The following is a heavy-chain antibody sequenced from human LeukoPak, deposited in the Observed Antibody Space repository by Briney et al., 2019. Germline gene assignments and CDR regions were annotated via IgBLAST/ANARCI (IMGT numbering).Heavy chain of an antibody. J-gene: IGHJ4*02. Sequence: PSQTLSLTCTVSGGSISSGDYYWSWMRQPPGKGLEWIGYIYNSGSTYHNPSLKSRVTISVDTSKNQFSLKLSSVTAADTAVYYCARGRFGESPSSPFDYWGQGTLVTVSS. CDR1: GGSISSGDYY. CDR2: IYNSGST. V-gene: IGHV4-30-4*01. D-gene: IGHD3-10*01. CDR3: ARGRFGESPSSPFDY.